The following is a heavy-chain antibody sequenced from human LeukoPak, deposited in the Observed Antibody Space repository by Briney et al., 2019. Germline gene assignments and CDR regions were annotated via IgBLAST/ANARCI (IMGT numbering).Heavy chain of an antibody. CDR1: GGSISSYY. CDR3: ARVDPDSSSTLEVFDY. CDR2: IYYSGST. Sequence: PSETLSLTCTVSGGSISSYYWSWIRQPPGKGLEWIGYIYYSGSTNYNPSLKNRATISVDTSKNQFSLKLSSVTDADTAVYYCARVDPDSSSTLEVFDYWGQGTLVTVSS. V-gene: IGHV4-59*01. J-gene: IGHJ4*02. D-gene: IGHD6-6*01.